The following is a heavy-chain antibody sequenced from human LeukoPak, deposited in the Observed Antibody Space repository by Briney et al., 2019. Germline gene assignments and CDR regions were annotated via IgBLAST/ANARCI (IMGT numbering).Heavy chain of an antibody. Sequence: SETLSLTCTVSGGSISSGGYYWSWIRQHPGKGLEWIGYIYYSGSTYYNPSLKSRVTISVDTSKNQFSLKLSSVTAADTAVYYCARDPRPGCTSGSCNLSYFDFWGQGILVTVSS. D-gene: IGHD1-26*01. V-gene: IGHV4-31*03. CDR2: IYYSGST. CDR1: GGSISSGGYY. J-gene: IGHJ4*02. CDR3: ARDPRPGCTSGSCNLSYFDF.